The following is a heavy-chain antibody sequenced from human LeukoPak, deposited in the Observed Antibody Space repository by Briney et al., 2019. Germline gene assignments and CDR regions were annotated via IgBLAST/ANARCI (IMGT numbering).Heavy chain of an antibody. CDR2: IKEDGSEK. CDR1: GFTFSDYY. D-gene: IGHD1-1*01. J-gene: IGHJ4*02. Sequence: PGGSLRLSCAASGFTFSDYYMSWIRQAPGKGLEWVANIKEDGSEKYYVDSMKGRFTVSRDNAKNSLYLQMDSLRAEDTAVYYCARGGTFVSDYWGQGTLVTVSS. V-gene: IGHV3-7*01. CDR3: ARGGTFVSDY.